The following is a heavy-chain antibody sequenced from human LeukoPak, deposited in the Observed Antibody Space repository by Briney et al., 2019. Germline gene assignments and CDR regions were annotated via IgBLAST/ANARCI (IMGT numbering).Heavy chain of an antibody. CDR1: GFTFSSYW. CDR3: AREGNDFWSGYPSHFDY. CDR2: IKQDGSEK. V-gene: IGHV3-7*03. J-gene: IGHJ4*02. Sequence: GGSLRLSCAASGFTFSSYWMSWVRQAPGKGLEWVANIKQDGSEKYYVDSVKGRFTISRDNAKNSLYLQLNSLRAEDTAVYYCAREGNDFWSGYPSHFDYWGQGTLVTVSS. D-gene: IGHD3-3*01.